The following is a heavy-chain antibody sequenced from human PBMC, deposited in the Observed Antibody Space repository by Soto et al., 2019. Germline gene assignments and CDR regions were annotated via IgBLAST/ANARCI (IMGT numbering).Heavy chain of an antibody. CDR1: GGFLSESF. CDR3: ARVTVAPKPPAEYFQH. D-gene: IGHD6-19*01. Sequence: PSETLSLTCAVYGGFLSESFWTWIRQPPGKGLEWIGEINHSGSTNYNPSLKSRVTISVDTSKNQFSLKLSSVTAADTAVYYCARVTVAPKPPAEYFQHWGQGTLVTVSS. J-gene: IGHJ1*01. V-gene: IGHV4-34*01. CDR2: INHSGST.